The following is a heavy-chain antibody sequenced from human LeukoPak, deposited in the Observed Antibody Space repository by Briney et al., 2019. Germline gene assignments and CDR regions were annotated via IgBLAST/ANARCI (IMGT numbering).Heavy chain of an antibody. Sequence: PSETLSLTFAVYGGSFSGYYWSWIRQPPAKGREGIGEINHSESTNYNPSLKSRVTISVDTYKNQFSLKLSSVTAADTAVYYCARASATVNSPRFDYWGQGTLVTVSS. V-gene: IGHV4-34*01. CDR1: GGSFSGYY. J-gene: IGHJ4*02. CDR2: INHSEST. CDR3: ARASATVNSPRFDY. D-gene: IGHD5-12*01.